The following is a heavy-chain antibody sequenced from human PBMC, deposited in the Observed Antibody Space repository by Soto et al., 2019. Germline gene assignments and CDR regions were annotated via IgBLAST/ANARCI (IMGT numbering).Heavy chain of an antibody. CDR3: ARRRIGYGSWYFDL. J-gene: IGHJ2*01. CDR2: NLPLFNIS. CDR1: GGAFSSYA. D-gene: IGHD3-10*01. V-gene: IGHV1-69*01. Sequence: QVQLVQSGAEVKKPGSSVKVSCKASGGAFSSYAISWVRQAPGQGLEWMGGNLPLFNISNYAQKFQGRVTITADEPTNTDYIDIRNLTSEDTAVYYCARRRIGYGSWYFDLWGRGTLITVSS.